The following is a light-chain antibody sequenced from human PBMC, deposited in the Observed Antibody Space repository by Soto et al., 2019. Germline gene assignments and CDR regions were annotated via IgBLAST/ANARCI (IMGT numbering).Light chain of an antibody. CDR2: AAS. CDR3: QQCGSSPWT. J-gene: IGKJ1*01. V-gene: IGKV3-20*01. CDR1: QSVSSYY. Sequence: EIVLTQSPGTLSLSPGERATLSCRASQSVSSYYLAWYQQKPGQAPRLLIYAASSRATGIPDRFSGSGSGTDFTLTISRLEPEDFEVYYCQQCGSSPWTLGQGTKVDIK.